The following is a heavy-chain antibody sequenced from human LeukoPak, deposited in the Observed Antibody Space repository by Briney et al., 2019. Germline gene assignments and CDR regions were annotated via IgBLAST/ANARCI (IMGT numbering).Heavy chain of an antibody. CDR3: ARERRTFGVLDGGWFDP. J-gene: IGHJ5*02. CDR2: IYTSGST. Sequence: SQTLSLTCTVSGGSISSGSYYWSWIRQPAGKGLEWIGRIYTSGSTNYNPSLKSRVTISVDTSKNQFSLKLSSVTAADTAVYYCARERRTFGVLDGGWFDPWGQGTLVTVSS. CDR1: GGSISSGSYY. V-gene: IGHV4-61*02. D-gene: IGHD3-16*01.